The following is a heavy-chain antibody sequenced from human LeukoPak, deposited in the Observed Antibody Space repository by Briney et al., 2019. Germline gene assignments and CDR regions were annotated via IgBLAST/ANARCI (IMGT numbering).Heavy chain of an antibody. CDR1: GFTFGDYA. Sequence: GGSLRLSCTASGFTFGDYAMSWFRQAPGKGLEWVGFIRSKAYGGTTEYAASVKGRFTISRDDSRSIAYLQMNSLKTEDTAVYYCTRGSWDYDILTGYYMAWYFDLWGRGTLVTVSS. V-gene: IGHV3-49*03. CDR3: TRGSWDYDILTGYYMAWYFDL. CDR2: IRSKAYGGTT. J-gene: IGHJ2*01. D-gene: IGHD3-9*01.